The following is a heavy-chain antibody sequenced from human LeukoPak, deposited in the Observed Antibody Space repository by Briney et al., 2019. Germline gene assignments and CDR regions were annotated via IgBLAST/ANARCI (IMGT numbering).Heavy chain of an antibody. D-gene: IGHD5-18*01. Sequence: GGSLRLSCAASGFTFDDYAMHWVRQAPGQGLEGVSLISGDGGSTYYADSVKGRFTISRDNSKNSLYLQMNSLRTEDTALYYCAKDGTGGYSYGQYYYGMDVWGQGTTVTVSS. CDR1: GFTFDDYA. V-gene: IGHV3-43*02. CDR2: ISGDGGST. J-gene: IGHJ6*02. CDR3: AKDGTGGYSYGQYYYGMDV.